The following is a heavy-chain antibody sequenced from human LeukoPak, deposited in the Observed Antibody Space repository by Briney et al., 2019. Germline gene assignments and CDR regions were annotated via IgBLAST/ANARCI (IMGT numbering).Heavy chain of an antibody. D-gene: IGHD6-19*01. V-gene: IGHV6-1*01. J-gene: IGHJ4*02. CDR3: ARDVGNSGWYTFDY. CDR2: TYYRSK. CDR1: GDSVSSINGA. Sequence: SQTLPVTCAISGDSVSSINGAWNWIRQSPSRGLEWLGRTYYRSKCAVSMKGRITINPDTSKNQFSLQLNSVTPEDTAVYYCARDVGNSGWYTFDYWGQGTLVTVSS.